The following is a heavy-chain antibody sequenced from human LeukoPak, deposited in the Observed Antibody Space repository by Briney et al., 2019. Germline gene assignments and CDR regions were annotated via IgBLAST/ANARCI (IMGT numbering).Heavy chain of an antibody. V-gene: IGHV3-33*01. CDR1: GFTFSSYV. CDR2: IWYDGSNK. J-gene: IGHJ4*02. Sequence: GRSLRLSCAASGFTFSSYVMHWVRQAPGKGLEWVAVIWYDGSNKYYADSVKGRFTISRDNSKNTLYLQMNSLRAEDTAVYYCARDGGGVRYFDWENAPNYFDYWGQGTLVTVSS. D-gene: IGHD3-9*01. CDR3: ARDGGGVRYFDWENAPNYFDY.